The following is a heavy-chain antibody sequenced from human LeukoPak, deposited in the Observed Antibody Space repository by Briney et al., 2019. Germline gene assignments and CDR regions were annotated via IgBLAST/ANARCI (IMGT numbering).Heavy chain of an antibody. CDR2: ISGSGDNT. CDR3: ARPRGYCSGGRCYWFWDH. CDR1: GFTFSSFG. Sequence: PGGTLRLSCAASGFTFSSFGMSWVRQAPGKGLEWVSAISGSGDNTYYADSVKGRFTISRDNAKNSLYLQMNSLRAEDTAVYYCARPRGYCSGGRCYWFWDHWGQGTLVTVSS. D-gene: IGHD2-15*01. J-gene: IGHJ4*02. V-gene: IGHV3-23*01.